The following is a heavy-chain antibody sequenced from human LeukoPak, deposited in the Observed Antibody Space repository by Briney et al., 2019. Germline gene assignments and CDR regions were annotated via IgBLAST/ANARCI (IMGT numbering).Heavy chain of an antibody. D-gene: IGHD1-7*01. V-gene: IGHV3-11*01. CDR3: ARGTGTPTWHPPDY. CDR2: ISRSGSSI. CDR1: GFTFSDYY. J-gene: IGHJ4*02. Sequence: PGGSLRLSCAASGFTFSDYYMSWIRQAPGKGLEWVSYISRSGSSIYYADSVKGRFTISRDNAKNSLYLQMNSLRAEDTAVYYCARGTGTPTWHPPDYWGQGTLVTVSS.